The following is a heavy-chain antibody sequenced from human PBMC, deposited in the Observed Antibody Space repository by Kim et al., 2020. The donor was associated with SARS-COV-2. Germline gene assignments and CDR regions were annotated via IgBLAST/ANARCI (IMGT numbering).Heavy chain of an antibody. D-gene: IGHD3-22*01. V-gene: IGHV4-59*08. Sequence: SETLSLTCTVSGDSISSSYWSWIRQPPGKGLEWIGYIYYSGSTNYNPSLKSRVTISLDTSKSQFSLKLTSVTAADTAVYYCGRRVDNGGYYDYWGQGTLVTVSS. CDR2: IYYSGST. CDR1: GDSISSSY. CDR3: GRRVDNGGYYDY. J-gene: IGHJ4*02.